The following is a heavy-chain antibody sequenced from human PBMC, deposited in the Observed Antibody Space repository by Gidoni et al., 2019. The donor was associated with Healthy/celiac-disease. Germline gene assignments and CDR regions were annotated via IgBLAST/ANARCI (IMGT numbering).Heavy chain of an antibody. J-gene: IGHJ4*02. CDR3: AKEADRYSSSCCDY. CDR1: GFTFSSYA. Sequence: EVQLLESGGGLVQPGGSLRLSCAASGFTFSSYAMSWVRQAPGKGLEGVSAISVSGGSTYYADSVKGRFTISRENSKNTLYLQMNSLRAEDTAVYYCAKEADRYSSSCCDYWGQGTLVTVSS. D-gene: IGHD6-13*01. V-gene: IGHV3-23*01. CDR2: ISVSGGST.